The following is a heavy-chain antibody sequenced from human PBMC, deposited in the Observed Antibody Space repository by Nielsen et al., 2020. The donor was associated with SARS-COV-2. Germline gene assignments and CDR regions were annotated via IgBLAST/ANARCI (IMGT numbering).Heavy chain of an antibody. Sequence: GGSLRISCAASGFTFSSYAMSWVRQAPGKGLEWVSAISGSGGSTYYADSVKGRFTISRDNSKNTLYLQMNSLRAEDTALYYCAKDMFRRVSSWYLRGGPFDYWGQGTLVTVSS. J-gene: IGHJ4*02. D-gene: IGHD6-13*01. CDR3: AKDMFRRVSSWYLRGGPFDY. V-gene: IGHV3-23*01. CDR2: ISGSGGST. CDR1: GFTFSSYA.